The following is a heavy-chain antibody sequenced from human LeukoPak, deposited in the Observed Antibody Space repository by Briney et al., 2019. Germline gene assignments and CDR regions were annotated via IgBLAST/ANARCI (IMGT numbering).Heavy chain of an antibody. CDR2: IHTSGNT. CDR1: GGSISSFY. J-gene: IGHJ5*02. CDR3: ARLHDPQISFNWLDT. V-gene: IGHV4-4*09. D-gene: IGHD3-16*02. Sequence: PSETLSLTCTVSGGSISSFYCSWIRQPPGKQLEWIGYIHTSGNTNHNPSLKSRVTMSVDTSKNQFSLHLSSVTAADTAVYYCARLHDPQISFNWLDTWGQGTLVTVSS.